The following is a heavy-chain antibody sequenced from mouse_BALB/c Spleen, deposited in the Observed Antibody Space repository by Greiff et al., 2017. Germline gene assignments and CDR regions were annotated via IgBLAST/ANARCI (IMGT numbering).Heavy chain of an antibody. D-gene: IGHD1-1*01. CDR3: AREYYGSSYVPAY. Sequence: SGAELARPGASVKLSCKASGYTFTSYWMQWVKQRPGQGLEWIGAIYPGDGDTRYTQKFKGKATLTADKSSSTAYMQLSSLASEDSAVYYCAREYYGSSYVPAYWGQGTLVTVSA. CDR1: GYTFTSYW. V-gene: IGHV1-87*01. J-gene: IGHJ3*01. CDR2: IYPGDGDT.